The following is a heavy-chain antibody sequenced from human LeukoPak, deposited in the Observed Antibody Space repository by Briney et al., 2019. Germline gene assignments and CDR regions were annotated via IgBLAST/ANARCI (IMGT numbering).Heavy chain of an antibody. CDR2: IYSGGST. D-gene: IGHD3-3*01. Sequence: GGSLRLSCAASGFTFSSYGMHWVRQAPGKGLEWVSVIYSGGSTYYADSVKGRFTISRDNSKNTLYLQMNSLRAEDTAVYYCARDQMHYDFWSGYSNPYGMDVWGQGTTVTVSS. CDR3: ARDQMHYDFWSGYSNPYGMDV. V-gene: IGHV3-66*01. CDR1: GFTFSSYG. J-gene: IGHJ6*02.